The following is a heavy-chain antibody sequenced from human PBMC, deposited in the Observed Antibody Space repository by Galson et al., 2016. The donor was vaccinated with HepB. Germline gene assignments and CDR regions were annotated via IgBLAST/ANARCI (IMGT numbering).Heavy chain of an antibody. J-gene: IGHJ4*02. CDR1: VVSVDGGVYS. Sequence: TLSLTCTVSVVSVDGGVYSWAWIRHHAGRGLEWIGNVHYSDGTSYNPSLQSRVTMSLDTSQNQVSLRLNSVTAADTAVYYCARRSPGFGGPRDYFDYWGLGTLVTVSS. D-gene: IGHD4-23*01. V-gene: IGHV4-31*03. CDR3: ARRSPGFGGPRDYFDY. CDR2: VHYSDGT.